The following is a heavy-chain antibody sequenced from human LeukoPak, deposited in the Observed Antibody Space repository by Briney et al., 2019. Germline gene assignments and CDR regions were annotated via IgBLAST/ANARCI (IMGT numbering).Heavy chain of an antibody. D-gene: IGHD3-3*01. Sequence: PGGSLRLSCAASGFAFSSYAMRWVRQAPGKGLEWVSAISGSGGSTYYADSVRGRFTISRDNSKNTLYLNMNILRAEDTAVYYWAKDYWATRITILGVAKAHAFDIWGQGTMVTVSS. CDR2: ISGSGGST. J-gene: IGHJ3*02. CDR1: GFAFSSYA. CDR3: AKDYWATRITILGVAKAHAFDI. V-gene: IGHV3-23*01.